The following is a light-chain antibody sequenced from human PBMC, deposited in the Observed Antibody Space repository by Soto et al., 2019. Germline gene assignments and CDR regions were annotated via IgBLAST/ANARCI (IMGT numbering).Light chain of an antibody. CDR3: QQYNNWPPGFT. CDR1: HSVSSN. Sequence: EIVMTQSPATMSVSPGERATVFCRASHSVSSNLAWYQQKPGQAPRLLIYGASTRATGIPARFSGSGSGTEFTLTISSLQSEDFAVYYCQQYNNWPPGFTFGPGTKVDIK. J-gene: IGKJ3*01. V-gene: IGKV3-15*01. CDR2: GAS.